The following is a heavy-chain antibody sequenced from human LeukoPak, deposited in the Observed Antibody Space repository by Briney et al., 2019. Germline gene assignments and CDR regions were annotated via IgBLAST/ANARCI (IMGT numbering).Heavy chain of an antibody. V-gene: IGHV3-66*01. D-gene: IGHD1-1*01. CDR2: IYSAGST. CDR1: GFIVSSNY. J-gene: IGHJ6*02. CDR3: AREPHRYPYYYYGMDV. Sequence: GGSLRLSCAASGFIVSSNYMSWVRQAPGKGLEWVSVIYSAGSTYYADSVKGRFTISRDNSKNTLYLQMNSLRAEDTAVYYCAREPHRYPYYYYGMDVWGQGTTVTVSS.